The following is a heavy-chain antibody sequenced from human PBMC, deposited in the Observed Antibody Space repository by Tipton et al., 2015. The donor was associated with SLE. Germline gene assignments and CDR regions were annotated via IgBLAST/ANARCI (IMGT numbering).Heavy chain of an antibody. CDR2: IDYTGST. Sequence: TLSLTCTVSGGSISSYSWNWIRQSPGKGLEWIANIDYTGSTKYSPSLKSRVTISQDTSKKQVSLKLSSVTAADTAVYYCARWIVGLGYNLGYYFDSWGQGTLVTVSS. CDR3: ARWIVGLGYNLGYYFDS. CDR1: GGSISSYS. V-gene: IGHV4-59*08. D-gene: IGHD5-24*01. J-gene: IGHJ4*02.